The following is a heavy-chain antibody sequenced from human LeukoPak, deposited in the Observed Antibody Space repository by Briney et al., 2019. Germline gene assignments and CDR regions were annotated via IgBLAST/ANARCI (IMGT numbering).Heavy chain of an antibody. CDR2: IIPIFGTA. CDR3: ASCGGDCLFGFDP. CDR1: GGTFSSYA. V-gene: IGHV1-69*13. D-gene: IGHD2-21*01. Sequence: ASVKVSCKASGGTFSSYAISWVRQAPGQGLEWMGGIIPIFGTANYAQKFQGRVTITADESTSTAYMELSSLRSEDTAVYYCASCGGDCLFGFDPWGQGTLVAVSS. J-gene: IGHJ5*02.